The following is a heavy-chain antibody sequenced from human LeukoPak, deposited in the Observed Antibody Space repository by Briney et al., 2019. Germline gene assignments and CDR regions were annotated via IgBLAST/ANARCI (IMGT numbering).Heavy chain of an antibody. CDR1: GFTFSNYW. CDR2: IKQDGGEQ. D-gene: IGHD6-6*01. J-gene: IGHJ4*02. CDR3: ARVRSVAGRPDYFDY. V-gene: IGHV3-7*01. Sequence: GGSLRLSCAASGFTFSNYWMTWVRQAPGKGLEWVANIKQDGGEQYSVDSVKGRFTISRDNAKNSLYLQMNSLRAEDTAVYYCARVRSVAGRPDYFDYWGQGTLVTVSS.